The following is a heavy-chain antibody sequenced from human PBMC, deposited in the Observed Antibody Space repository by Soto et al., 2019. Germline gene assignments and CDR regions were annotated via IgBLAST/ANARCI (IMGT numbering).Heavy chain of an antibody. J-gene: IGHJ6*02. CDR1: GGSVSSGSYY. Sequence: SETLSLTCTVSGGSVSSGSYYWSWIRQPPGKGLEWIGYIYYSGSTNYNPSLKSRVTISVDTSKNQFSLKLSSVTAADTAVYYCARDLVPAAYYYRMAVSGQRNTVTVYS. V-gene: IGHV4-61*01. CDR2: IYYSGST. D-gene: IGHD2-2*01. CDR3: ARDLVPAAYYYRMAV.